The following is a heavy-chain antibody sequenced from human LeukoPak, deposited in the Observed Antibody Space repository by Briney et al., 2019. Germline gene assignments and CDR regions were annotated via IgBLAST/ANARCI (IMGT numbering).Heavy chain of an antibody. J-gene: IGHJ4*02. CDR2: LTPKSGGA. CDR1: GYTFTGYY. Sequence: ASVKVSCKASGYTFTGYYIHWVRQAPGQGVEGVGGLTPKSGGANYAQKFQGRGTLTRDTSISPAYIELTRLTSDDTAVYYCARASIVGATPDYWGQGTLVSVSS. CDR3: ARASIVGATPDY. D-gene: IGHD1-26*01. V-gene: IGHV1-2*02.